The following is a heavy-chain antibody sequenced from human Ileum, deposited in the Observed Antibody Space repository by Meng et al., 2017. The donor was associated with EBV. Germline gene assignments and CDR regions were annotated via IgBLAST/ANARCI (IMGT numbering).Heavy chain of an antibody. CDR2: ISANNGDR. Sequence: QVKFVQSGAEVTRPGALVKFSCKAAGFTFTNYGFTWVRQAPGQGLEWMGWISANNGDRHYAQKFQDRVTLTTDGYTPTVYMELRSLRSDDTAVYFCARKPTSAALDYWGQGTLVTVSS. D-gene: IGHD6-13*01. V-gene: IGHV1-18*01. J-gene: IGHJ4*02. CDR3: ARKPTSAALDY. CDR1: GFTFTNYG.